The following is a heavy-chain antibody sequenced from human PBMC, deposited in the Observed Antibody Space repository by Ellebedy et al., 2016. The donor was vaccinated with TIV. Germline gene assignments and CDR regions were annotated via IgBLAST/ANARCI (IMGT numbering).Heavy chain of an antibody. CDR1: GYSFTSYW. V-gene: IGHV5-51*01. CDR3: ARQPTHLWPQPDY. J-gene: IGHJ4*02. Sequence: GESLKISCKGSGYSFTSYWIGWVRQMPGKGLEWMGSIYLGDSDTRYSPSFQGQVTMSSDKSINAAYLQWSSLKASDTAIYYCARQPTHLWPQPDYWGQGTLVTVSS. D-gene: IGHD2-2*01. CDR2: IYLGDSDT.